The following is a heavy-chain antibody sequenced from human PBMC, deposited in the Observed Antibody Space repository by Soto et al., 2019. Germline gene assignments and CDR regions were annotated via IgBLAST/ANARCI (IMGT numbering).Heavy chain of an antibody. J-gene: IGHJ4*02. D-gene: IGHD2-15*01. CDR3: ARFPRYCSGGSCSPFDY. CDR2: INAGNRNT. CDR1: GYTFTSYA. Sequence: QVQLVQSGAEVKKPGASVKVSCKASGYTFTSYAMHWVRQAPGQRLEWMGWINAGNRNTKYSQKFQGRVTITRDTSASTAYMELSSLRSEDTAVYYCARFPRYCSGGSCSPFDYWGQGTLVTVSS. V-gene: IGHV1-3*01.